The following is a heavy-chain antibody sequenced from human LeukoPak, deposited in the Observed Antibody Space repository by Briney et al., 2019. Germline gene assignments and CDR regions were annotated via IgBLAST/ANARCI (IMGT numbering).Heavy chain of an antibody. D-gene: IGHD3-9*01. CDR3: ARSTLTYSILTGYYSGAFDL. J-gene: IGHJ3*01. CDR1: GSAFTGYY. V-gene: IGHV1-3*03. CDR2: INAGNDNT. Sequence: ASVKVSCKTSGSAFTGYYMHWVRQAPGQRLEWMGWINAGNDNTKYSQEFQGRVTITRDTSASTAYMELSSLRSEDMAVYYCARSTLTYSILTGYYSGAFDLWGQGTMVTVSS.